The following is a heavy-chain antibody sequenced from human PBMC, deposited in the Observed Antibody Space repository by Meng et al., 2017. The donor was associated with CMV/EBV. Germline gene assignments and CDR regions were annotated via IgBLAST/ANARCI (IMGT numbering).Heavy chain of an antibody. Sequence: VRQVQSGGVGQKPGASVKGSCKASGYTLTGYYMHWVGQAPGQGLEWMGWINPNSGGTNYAQKFQGRVTMTRDTSISTAYMEFSRLRSEDTAVYYCASEALAAWGDFDYWCQGTLVTVSS. V-gene: IGHV1-2*02. CDR2: INPNSGGT. J-gene: IGHJ4*02. D-gene: IGHD6-6*01. CDR1: GYTLTGYY. CDR3: ASEALAAWGDFDY.